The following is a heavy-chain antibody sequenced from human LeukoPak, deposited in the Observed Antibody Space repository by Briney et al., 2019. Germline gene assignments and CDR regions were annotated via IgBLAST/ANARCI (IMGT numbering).Heavy chain of an antibody. V-gene: IGHV3-9*01. J-gene: IGHJ4*02. D-gene: IGHD6-13*01. CDR3: AKATQQPFFDY. CDR2: ISWNSGGI. CDR1: AFTFDDYA. Sequence: PGGSLRLSCAASAFTFDDYAMHWVRQAPGKGLEWVSGISWNSGGIGYADSVKGRFTISRDNAKNSLYLQMNSLRAEDTALYYCAKATQQPFFDYWGQGTLVTVSS.